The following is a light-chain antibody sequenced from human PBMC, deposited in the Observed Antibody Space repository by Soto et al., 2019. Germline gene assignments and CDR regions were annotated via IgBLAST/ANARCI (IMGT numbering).Light chain of an antibody. CDR3: QHCGSSPPEFT. V-gene: IGKV3-20*01. CDR1: QSVSSNY. CDR2: GAY. Sequence: EIELTQSPGTLSLSPGERATLSCRASQSVSSNYLAWYQQRPGQAPRLLIFGAYYRAAGIPDRFSGSGSGTDFILTIRRLEPEESAVYYCQHCGSSPPEFTFGPGTKVDIK. J-gene: IGKJ3*01.